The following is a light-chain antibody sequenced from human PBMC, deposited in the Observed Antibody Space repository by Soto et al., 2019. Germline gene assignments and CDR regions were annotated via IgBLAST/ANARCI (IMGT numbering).Light chain of an antibody. CDR3: AAWDDSLNAVV. Sequence: QSVLTQPPSASGTHGQRVTISCSGNSSNIGSNTVNWYQQLPGSAPKLLIYSDNQRPSGVPDRFSGSKSGTSASLAISGLQSEDEADYYCAAWDDSLNAVVFGGGTKVTVL. V-gene: IGLV1-44*01. J-gene: IGLJ2*01. CDR2: SDN. CDR1: SSNIGSNT.